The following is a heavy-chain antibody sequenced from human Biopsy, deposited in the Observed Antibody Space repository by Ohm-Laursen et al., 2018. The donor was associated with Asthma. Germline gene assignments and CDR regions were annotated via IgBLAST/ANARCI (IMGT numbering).Heavy chain of an antibody. CDR1: GGSFSNFA. D-gene: IGHD6-19*01. CDR3: ARCQVGYSSGWSLLLKKIYYSGMDV. Sequence: SSVKVFCKSPGGSFSNFAISWVRQAPGQGLEWLGGIMTVFGTTNYAQKFQGRVTLTADESTSTAYMEVTSLRSEDTAIYYCARCQVGYSSGWSLLLKKIYYSGMDVWGQGTAVTVSS. V-gene: IGHV1-69*01. CDR2: IMTVFGTT. J-gene: IGHJ6*02.